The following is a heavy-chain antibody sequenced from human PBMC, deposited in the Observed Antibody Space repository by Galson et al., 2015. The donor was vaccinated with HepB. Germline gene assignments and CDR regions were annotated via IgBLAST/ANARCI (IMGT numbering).Heavy chain of an antibody. Sequence: SLRLSCAASGFTFSSYAMHWVRQAPGKGLEWVAVISYDGSNKYYADSVKGRFTISRDNSKNTLYLQMNSLRAEDTAVYYCARDGRGYSGYERIFDYWGQGTLVTVSS. D-gene: IGHD5-12*01. CDR2: ISYDGSNK. CDR1: GFTFSSYA. V-gene: IGHV3-30-3*01. J-gene: IGHJ4*02. CDR3: ARDGRGYSGYERIFDY.